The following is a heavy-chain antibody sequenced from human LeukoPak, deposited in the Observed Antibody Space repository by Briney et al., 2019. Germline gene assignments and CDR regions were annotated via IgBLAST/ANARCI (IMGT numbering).Heavy chain of an antibody. CDR3: ARHMGNGDDSVGYPFDV. Sequence: SETLSLTCSVSGGSIRSYFWNWIRQSPGRGLEWIGYFYYGGSNKYNPSLKSRVTVSADTSRNQFSLKLSSVTAADTALCFCARHMGNGDDSVGYPFDVWGQGMQVTVSS. J-gene: IGHJ4*02. CDR1: GGSIRSYF. CDR2: FYYGGSN. D-gene: IGHD3-22*01. V-gene: IGHV4-59*08.